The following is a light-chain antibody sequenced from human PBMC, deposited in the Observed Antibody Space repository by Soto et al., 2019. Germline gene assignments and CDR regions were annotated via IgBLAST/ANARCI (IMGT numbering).Light chain of an antibody. CDR3: LQHGDSPIT. CDR2: GAS. CDR1: QSVSGNN. V-gene: IGKV3-20*01. Sequence: EIVLTQSPGTRSLSPGERATLSWRASQSVSGNNLVWYQQRPGQPPSLLIYGASSRATGIPARFTGSGSGTDFSLTISRLEPEDFAVYYCLQHGDSPITFGQGTRLHIK. J-gene: IGKJ5*01.